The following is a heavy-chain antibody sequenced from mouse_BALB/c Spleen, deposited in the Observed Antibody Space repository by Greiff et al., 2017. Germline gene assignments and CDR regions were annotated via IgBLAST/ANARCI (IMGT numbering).Heavy chain of an antibody. CDR3: AITTDYAMDY. J-gene: IGHJ4*01. V-gene: IGHV2-2*02. CDR2: IWSGGST. CDR1: GFSLTSYG. D-gene: IGHD1-1*01. Sequence: VKLVESGPGLVQPSQSLSITCTVSGFSLTSYGVHWVRQSPGKGLEWLGVIWSGGSTDYNAAFISRLSISKDNSKSQVFFKMNSLQANDTAIYYCAITTDYAMDYWGQGTSVTVSS.